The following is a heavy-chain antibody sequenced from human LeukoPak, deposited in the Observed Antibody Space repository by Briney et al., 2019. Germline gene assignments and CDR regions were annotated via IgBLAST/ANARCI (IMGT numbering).Heavy chain of an antibody. CDR2: IYHTGIT. CDR1: GDSISHYY. Sequence: SETLSLTCTVSGDSISHYYWTWIRQPPGRGLEWIAFIYHTGITNYNPSLQSRVITSLDTSKNQLSLKLRTVTAADTAVYYCARDWGVSARPGYMDVWGKGTTVTVSS. J-gene: IGHJ6*03. V-gene: IGHV4-59*01. D-gene: IGHD6-6*01. CDR3: ARDWGVSARPGYMDV.